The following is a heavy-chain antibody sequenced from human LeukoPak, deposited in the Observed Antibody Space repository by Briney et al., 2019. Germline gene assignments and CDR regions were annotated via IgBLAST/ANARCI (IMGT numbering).Heavy chain of an antibody. CDR1: GYTFTGYY. J-gene: IGHJ4*02. CDR2: INPNSGGT. V-gene: IGHV1-2*04. CDR3: ASTLKVTTPFSLRY. Sequence: GASVKVSCKASGYTFTGYYMHWVRQAPGQGLEWMGWINPNSGGTNYAQKFQGWVTMTRDTSISTAYMELSRLRSDDTAVYYCASTLKVTTPFSLRYWGQGTLVTVSS. D-gene: IGHD4-17*01.